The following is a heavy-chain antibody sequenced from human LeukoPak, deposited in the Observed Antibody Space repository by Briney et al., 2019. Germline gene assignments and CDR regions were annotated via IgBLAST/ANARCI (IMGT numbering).Heavy chain of an antibody. CDR1: GGSISSYY. J-gene: IGHJ4*02. CDR2: IYYSGST. Sequence: SETLSLTCTGSGGSISSYYWSWIRQPPGKGLEWIGYIYYSGSTNYNPSLKSRVTISVDTSKNQFSLKLSSVTAADTAVYYCARGGIAAAPEHYWGQGTLVTVSS. V-gene: IGHV4-59*01. D-gene: IGHD6-13*01. CDR3: ARGGIAAAPEHY.